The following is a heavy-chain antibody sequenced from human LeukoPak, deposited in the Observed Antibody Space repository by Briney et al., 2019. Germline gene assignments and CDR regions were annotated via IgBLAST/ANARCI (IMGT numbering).Heavy chain of an antibody. CDR1: GDSISRYY. D-gene: IGHD5-12*01. Sequence: SETLSLTCTVSGDSISRYYWSWIRHPPGKGMEWIGHISYSGSTNYNPSLQSRVTISVDTSKNHCSLKLSSVTAAEAAVYYCAGGYIPYYFDYWGQGTLVTVSS. V-gene: IGHV4-59*01. CDR2: ISYSGST. CDR3: AGGYIPYYFDY. J-gene: IGHJ4*02.